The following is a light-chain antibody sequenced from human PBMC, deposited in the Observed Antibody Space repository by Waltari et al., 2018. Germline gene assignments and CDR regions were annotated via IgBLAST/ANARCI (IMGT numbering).Light chain of an antibody. V-gene: IGKV3-20*01. CDR3: QQYSSLPLT. CDR2: GAS. Sequence: EIVLTKSPGTLSLSPGERATPPCRASQSVSSSSLAWYQQKPGQAPRLLIYGASSRATGIPDRFSGSGSGTDFSLTISRLEPEDFAVYYCQQYSSLPLTFGPGTKVDLK. J-gene: IGKJ3*01. CDR1: QSVSSSS.